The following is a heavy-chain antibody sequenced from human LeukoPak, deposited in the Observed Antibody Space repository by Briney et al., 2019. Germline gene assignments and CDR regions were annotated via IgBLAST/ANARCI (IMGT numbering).Heavy chain of an antibody. CDR1: GGSIGSSSYY. J-gene: IGHJ5*02. D-gene: IGHD3-22*01. Sequence: SETLSLTCTVSGGSIGSSSYYWDWIRQPPGKGLEWIGSIYYSGSTYYNPSLKSRVTISVGTSKNQFSLKLSSVTAADTAVYYCARHSLNDYYDSSGYNWFDPWGQGTLVTVSS. V-gene: IGHV4-39*01. CDR2: IYYSGST. CDR3: ARHSLNDYYDSSGYNWFDP.